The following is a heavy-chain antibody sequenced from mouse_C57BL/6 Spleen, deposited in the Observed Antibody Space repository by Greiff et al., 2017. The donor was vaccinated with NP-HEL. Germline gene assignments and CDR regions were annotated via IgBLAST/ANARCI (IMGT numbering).Heavy chain of an antibody. J-gene: IGHJ4*01. CDR2: INPSNGGT. Sequence: QVQLQQPGTELVKPGASVKLSCKASGYTFTSYWMHWVKQRPGQGLEWIGNINPSNGGTNYNEKFKSKATLTVDKSSSAAYMQLSSLTSEDSAVYYCAREGARYYAMDYWGQGTSVTVSS. CDR3: AREGARYYAMDY. CDR1: GYTFTSYW. V-gene: IGHV1-53*01.